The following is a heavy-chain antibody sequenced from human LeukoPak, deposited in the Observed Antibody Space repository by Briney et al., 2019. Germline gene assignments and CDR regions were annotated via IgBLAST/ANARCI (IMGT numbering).Heavy chain of an antibody. V-gene: IGHV3-7*03. CDR3: AKDTSIGRYCTNGVCSPFDY. CDR1: GFTFSSYW. J-gene: IGHJ4*02. D-gene: IGHD2-8*01. CDR2: INQDGNEK. Sequence: GGSLRLSCAASGFTFSSYWMSWVRQAPGKGLEWVANINQDGNEKYFVDSVKGRFTISRDNSRSTLYLQMNSLRAEDTALYYCAKDTSIGRYCTNGVCSPFDYWGQGTLVTVSS.